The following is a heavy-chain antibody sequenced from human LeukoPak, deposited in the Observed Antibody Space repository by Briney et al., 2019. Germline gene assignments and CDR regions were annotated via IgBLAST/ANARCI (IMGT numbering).Heavy chain of an antibody. CDR2: IYYSGST. V-gene: IGHV4-61*05. CDR1: GGSISSSSYY. Sequence: PSETLSLTCTVSGGSISSSSYYWGWIRQPPGKGLEWIGYIYYSGSTNYNPSLKSRVTISVDTSKNQFSLKLSSVTAADTAVYYCARGYGDYHYCFDYWGQGTLVTVSS. J-gene: IGHJ4*02. CDR3: ARGYGDYHYCFDY. D-gene: IGHD4-17*01.